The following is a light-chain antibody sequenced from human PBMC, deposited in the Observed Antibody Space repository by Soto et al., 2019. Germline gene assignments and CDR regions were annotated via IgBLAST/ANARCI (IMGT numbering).Light chain of an antibody. Sequence: EIVLTQSPATLSLSPGERATLSCRASQSVGSYFAWYQQKPGQAPRLLIYDASNMATGIPARFSGSGSGTAFTLTSSSLEPDDFADYYRQRRGHWPVTFGQGTRVDIK. CDR3: QRRGHWPVT. CDR2: DAS. J-gene: IGKJ1*01. CDR1: QSVGSY. V-gene: IGKV3-11*01.